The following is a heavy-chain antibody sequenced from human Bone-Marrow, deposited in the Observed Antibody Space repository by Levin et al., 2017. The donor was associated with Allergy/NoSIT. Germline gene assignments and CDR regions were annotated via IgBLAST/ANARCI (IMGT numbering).Heavy chain of an antibody. V-gene: IGHV4-34*01. J-gene: IGHJ4*02. Sequence: GSPRLSCAVYGGSFSGYYWSWIRQPPGKGLEWIGEINHSGSTNYNPSLKSRVTISVDTSKNQFSLKLSSVTAADTAVYYCARGHCSSTSCYVVSTYFDYWGQGTLVTVSS. CDR2: INHSGST. CDR1: GGSFSGYY. CDR3: ARGHCSSTSCYVVSTYFDY. D-gene: IGHD2-2*01.